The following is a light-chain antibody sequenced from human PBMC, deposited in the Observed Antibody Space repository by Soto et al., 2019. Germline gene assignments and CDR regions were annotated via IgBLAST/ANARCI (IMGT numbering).Light chain of an antibody. CDR1: QSVLYSSNNKNY. Sequence: DIVMTQSPDSLAVSLGERATINCKSSQSVLYSSNNKNYLAWYQQKPGQPPKLLIYWASTRESGVPDRFSGSGSGTDFTLTISSLRAEDVAVYYCQHYYSVPWTFGQGTKVEIK. J-gene: IGKJ1*01. CDR3: QHYYSVPWT. V-gene: IGKV4-1*01. CDR2: WAS.